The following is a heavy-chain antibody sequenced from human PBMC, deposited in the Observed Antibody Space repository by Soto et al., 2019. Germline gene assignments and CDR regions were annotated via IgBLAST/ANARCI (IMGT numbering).Heavy chain of an antibody. CDR3: AKDKGVFNWATSYFDY. CDR2: TSYDGNNE. D-gene: IGHD1-1*01. J-gene: IGHJ4*02. CDR1: GFTFSNYA. Sequence: GGSLRLSCAASGFTFSNYAMHWVRQAPGKGLEWVALTSYDGNNEYYTDSVKGRFTISRDNSKNTLFLQMNSPRPEDTAVYYCAKDKGVFNWATSYFDYWGQGAPVTVSS. V-gene: IGHV3-30*18.